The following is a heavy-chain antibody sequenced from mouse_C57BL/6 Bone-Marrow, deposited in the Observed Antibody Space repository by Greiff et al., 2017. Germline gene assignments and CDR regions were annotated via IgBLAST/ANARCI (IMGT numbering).Heavy chain of an antibody. Sequence: EVKVEESGPGLVKPSQSLSLTCSVTGYSITSGYYWNWIRQFPGNKLEWMGYISYDGSNNYNPSLKNRISITRDTSKNQFFLKLNSVTTEDTATYYCARAYYSNYWFAYWGQGTLVTVSA. CDR2: ISYDGSN. J-gene: IGHJ3*01. CDR3: ARAYYSNYWFAY. D-gene: IGHD2-5*01. CDR1: GYSITSGYY. V-gene: IGHV3-6*01.